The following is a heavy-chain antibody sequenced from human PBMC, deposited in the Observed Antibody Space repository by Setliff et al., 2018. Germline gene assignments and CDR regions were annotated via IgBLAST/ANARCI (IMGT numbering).Heavy chain of an antibody. V-gene: IGHV3-11*01. CDR1: GFTFIDYY. Sequence: GGSLRLSCAASGFTFIDYYMNWIRQTPRKGLEWISHIDPRGSPVDYVDSVKGRFTISRDNTKNLVYLQMDSLRADDTAVYYCASYYYGSGSYYPYFDYWGQGTLVTVSS. J-gene: IGHJ4*02. CDR3: ASYYYGSGSYYPYFDY. D-gene: IGHD3-10*01. CDR2: IDPRGSPV.